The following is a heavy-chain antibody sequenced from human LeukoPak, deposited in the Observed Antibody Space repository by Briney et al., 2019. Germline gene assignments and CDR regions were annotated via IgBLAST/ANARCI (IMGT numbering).Heavy chain of an antibody. D-gene: IGHD1-26*01. Sequence: PGGSLRLSCAASGFSFSKYWMIWDRQAPGKGLEWVANIKLDGSESYYVDSVKGRFTISRDNSKNTLYLQMNSLRAEDTAVYYCAKSGSYGSFFDYWGQGTLVTVSS. CDR2: IKLDGSES. CDR1: GFSFSKYW. CDR3: AKSGSYGSFFDY. J-gene: IGHJ4*02. V-gene: IGHV3-7*03.